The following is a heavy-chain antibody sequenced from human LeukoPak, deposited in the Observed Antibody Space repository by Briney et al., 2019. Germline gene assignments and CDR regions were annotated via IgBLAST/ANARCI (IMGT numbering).Heavy chain of an antibody. D-gene: IGHD4-23*01. CDR1: GFTFSNYP. V-gene: IGHV3-23*01. Sequence: GGSLRLSCTASGFTFSNYPMSWVRQAPGKGLEWVSGLSDSGAATFYTDSVKGRFTVSRDNSKNTLYLQMDSLRAEDTAVYYCAKYGVKEFDYWGQGTLVTVSS. CDR2: LSDSGAAT. J-gene: IGHJ4*02. CDR3: AKYGVKEFDY.